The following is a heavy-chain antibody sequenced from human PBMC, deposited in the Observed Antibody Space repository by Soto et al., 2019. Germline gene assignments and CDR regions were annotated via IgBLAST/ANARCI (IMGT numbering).Heavy chain of an antibody. V-gene: IGHV1-69*01. CDR3: ASAPNYYGSGSYGSSWFDP. Sequence: QVQLVQSGAEVKKPGSSVKVSCKASGGTFSSYAISWVRQAPGQGLEWMGGIIPIFGTANYAQKFQGRVTITADESTSTAYMELSSLRSEDTAVYYCASAPNYYGSGSYGSSWFDPWGQGTLVTVSS. CDR1: GGTFSSYA. CDR2: IIPIFGTA. D-gene: IGHD3-10*01. J-gene: IGHJ5*02.